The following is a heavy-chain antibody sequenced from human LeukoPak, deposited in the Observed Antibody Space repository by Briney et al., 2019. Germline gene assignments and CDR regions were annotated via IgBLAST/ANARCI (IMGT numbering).Heavy chain of an antibody. CDR3: ARQSSLAVAGCPDY. J-gene: IGHJ4*02. D-gene: IGHD6-19*01. CDR1: GYTFIGHY. Sequence: ASVKVSCKTSGYTFIGHYMHWVRQAPGQGLEWMGWIYPDNGVTRFAQNFQGRVTMTRDTSNSTVYMELSRLRSDDTAVYYCARQSSLAVAGCPDYWGQGTLVTVSS. V-gene: IGHV1-2*02. CDR2: IYPDNGVT.